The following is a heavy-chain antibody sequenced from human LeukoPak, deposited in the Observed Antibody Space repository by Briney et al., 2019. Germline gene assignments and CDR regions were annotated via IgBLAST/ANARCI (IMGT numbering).Heavy chain of an antibody. CDR2: INTDGRTT. Sequence: GGSLRLSCAGSGFSFSSYWMNWVRQAPGKGLVWVAHINTDGRTTTYADSVKGRFTVARDNAKNTLYLEMNRLRAEDTAVYYCARDNTYMFDYWGQGTQVTVSS. D-gene: IGHD2-2*02. J-gene: IGHJ4*02. CDR3: ARDNTYMFDY. V-gene: IGHV3-74*01. CDR1: GFSFSSYW.